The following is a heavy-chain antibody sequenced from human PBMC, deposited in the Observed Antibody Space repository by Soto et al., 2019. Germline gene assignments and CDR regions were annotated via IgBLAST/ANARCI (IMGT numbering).Heavy chain of an antibody. CDR3: AREYDILTGYYDVGWFDP. V-gene: IGHV3-48*02. Sequence: GGSLRLSCAASGFTFSSYSMNWVRQAPGKGLEWVSHISSRISTIYYADSVKGRFTISRDNAKNSLYLQMNSLRDEDTAVYYCAREYDILTGYYDVGWFDPWGQGTLVTVPQ. CDR2: ISSRISTI. J-gene: IGHJ5*02. D-gene: IGHD3-9*01. CDR1: GFTFSSYS.